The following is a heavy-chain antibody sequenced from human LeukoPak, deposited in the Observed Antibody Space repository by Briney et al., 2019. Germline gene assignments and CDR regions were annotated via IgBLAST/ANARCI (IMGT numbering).Heavy chain of an antibody. CDR2: MNPNSGNT. CDR3: ATSYGSGSYYYYYGMDV. J-gene: IGHJ6*02. Sequence: ASVKVSCKASGYTFTSYDINWARQATGQGLEWMGWMNPNSGNTGYAQKLQGRVTMTRNTSISTAYMELSSLRSEDTAVYYCATSYGSGSYYYYYGMDVWGQGTTVTVSS. D-gene: IGHD3-10*01. CDR1: GYTFTSYD. V-gene: IGHV1-8*01.